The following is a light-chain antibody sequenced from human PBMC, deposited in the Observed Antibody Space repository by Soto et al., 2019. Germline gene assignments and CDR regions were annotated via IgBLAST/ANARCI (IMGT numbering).Light chain of an antibody. V-gene: IGKV4-1*01. CDR3: QQYYSTPWT. J-gene: IGKJ1*01. Sequence: EIVMARFPETLAVSVGERATIKCRSSQSLLHSSDNRNYLTWYQQKPGQPPKLLIYWASTRQSGVPDRFSGSGSGTDFTLTINSLQAEDVAVYYCQQYYSTPWTFGQGTKVDIK. CDR1: QSLLHSSDNRNY. CDR2: WAS.